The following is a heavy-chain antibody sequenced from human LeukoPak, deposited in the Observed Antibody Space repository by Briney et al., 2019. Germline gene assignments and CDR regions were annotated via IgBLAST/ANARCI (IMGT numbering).Heavy chain of an antibody. CDR2: INPNSGDT. V-gene: IGHV1-2*02. CDR1: XXTFSDYL. CDR3: ARESDSFDY. J-gene: IGHJ4*02. D-gene: IGHD2-21*02. Sequence: CKXSXXTFSDYLIHWVRQAPGQGLEWMAWINPNSGDTQYAQKFQGRVTMTRDTSISTVYMELTSLISDDTAVYYCARESDSFDYWGQGTLVTVSS.